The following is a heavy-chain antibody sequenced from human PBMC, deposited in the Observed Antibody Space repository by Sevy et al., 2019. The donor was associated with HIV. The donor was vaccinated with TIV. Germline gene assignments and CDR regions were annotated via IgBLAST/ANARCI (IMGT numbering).Heavy chain of an antibody. CDR1: GGSFSGYY. Sequence: SETLSPTCAVYGGSFSGYYWSWIRQPPGKGLEWIGEINHSGSTNYNPSLKSRVTISVDTSKNQFSLKLSSVTAADTAVYYCARRRITIFGVSSYNWFDPWGQGTLVTVSS. V-gene: IGHV4-34*01. CDR3: ARRRITIFGVSSYNWFDP. D-gene: IGHD3-3*01. CDR2: INHSGST. J-gene: IGHJ5*02.